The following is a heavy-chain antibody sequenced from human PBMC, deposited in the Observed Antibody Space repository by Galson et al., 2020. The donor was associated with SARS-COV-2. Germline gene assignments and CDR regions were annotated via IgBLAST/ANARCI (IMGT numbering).Heavy chain of an antibody. CDR1: GYSFTSYW. J-gene: IGHJ6*02. V-gene: IGHV5-51*01. CDR3: ARHLGYYGSGSYYGYYYGMDV. Sequence: GESLKISCKGSGYSFTSYWIGWVRQMPGKGLEWLGIIYPVDSDTTYSPSFQGQVTISADKSISTAYLQWSSLKASDPAMYYCARHLGYYGSGSYYGYYYGMDVWGQGTTVTVSS. CDR2: IYPVDSDT. D-gene: IGHD3-10*01.